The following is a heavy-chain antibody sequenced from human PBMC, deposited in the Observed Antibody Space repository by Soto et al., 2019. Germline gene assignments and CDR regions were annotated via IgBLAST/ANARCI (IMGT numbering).Heavy chain of an antibody. CDR1: GGPISSGVYY. CDR2: IYYSGNT. CDR3: ARATYEFANDR. Sequence: PSETLSLTCTVSGGPISSGVYYWSGIRQPPGKGLELIGYIYYSGNTHYNQSLKSRVTTSVDTSKNQFSLTLNSVTAADTAVYYCARATYEFANDRWGQGALVTVSA. V-gene: IGHV4-30-4*01. D-gene: IGHD1-1*01. J-gene: IGHJ4*02.